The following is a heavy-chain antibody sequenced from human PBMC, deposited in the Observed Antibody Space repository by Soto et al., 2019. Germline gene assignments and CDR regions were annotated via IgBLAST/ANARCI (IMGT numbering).Heavy chain of an antibody. CDR1: GGSISSGGYS. V-gene: IGHV4-30-2*05. Sequence: PSETLSLTCAVSGGSISSGGYSWSWIRQPPGKGLEWIGYIYHSGSTYYNPSLKSRVTISVDTSKNQFSLKLSSVTAADTAVYYCARGPPLYWGQGTLVTVSS. CDR3: ARGPPLY. J-gene: IGHJ4*02. CDR2: IYHSGST.